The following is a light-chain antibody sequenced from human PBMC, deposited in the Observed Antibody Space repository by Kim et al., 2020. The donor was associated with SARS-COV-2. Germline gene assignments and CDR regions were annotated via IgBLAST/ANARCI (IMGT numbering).Light chain of an antibody. J-gene: IGLJ2*01. CDR3: NSRDSNDNVV. V-gene: IGLV3-19*01. CDR2: GKN. CDR1: SIRSYY. Sequence: VALRQKVRITCQGDSIRSYYATWYQQKPGQAPIVGIYGKNNRPSGIPDRFSGASSGNTASLTITGTQAGDEADYYCNSRDSNDNVVFGGGTQLTVL.